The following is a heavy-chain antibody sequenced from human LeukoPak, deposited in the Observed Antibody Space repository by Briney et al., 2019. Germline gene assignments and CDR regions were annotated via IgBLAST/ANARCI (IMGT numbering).Heavy chain of an antibody. J-gene: IGHJ4*02. D-gene: IGHD1-26*01. CDR3: ARDRIGMGYFFDY. V-gene: IGHV3-30*03. CDR2: ISYDGSFK. CDR1: GFTSSSYG. Sequence: GGSLRLSCAASGFTSSSYGIHWVRQAPGKGLEWVAVISYDGSFKYYADSVKGRFTISRDNSKNTLYLQMNSLRAEDTALYYCARDRIGMGYFFDYWGQGTLVTVSS.